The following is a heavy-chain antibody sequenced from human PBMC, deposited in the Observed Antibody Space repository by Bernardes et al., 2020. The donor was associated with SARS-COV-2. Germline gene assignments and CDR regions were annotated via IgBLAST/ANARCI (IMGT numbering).Heavy chain of an antibody. J-gene: IGHJ2*01. CDR1: GGSISSYY. CDR3: ARVGSTSYWYFDL. V-gene: IGHV4-4*07. CDR2: IYSSGST. D-gene: IGHD2-2*01. Sequence: SETLSLTCTVSGGSISSYYWSWIRQPAGKGLEWIGRIYSSGSTNYNPSLKSRVTMSVDTSKNQFFLKLTSVTAADTAVYFCARVGSTSYWYFDLWGRGTLVTVSS.